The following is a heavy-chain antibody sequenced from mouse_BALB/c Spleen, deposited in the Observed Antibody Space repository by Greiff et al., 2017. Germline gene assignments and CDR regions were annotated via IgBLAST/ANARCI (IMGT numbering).Heavy chain of an antibody. V-gene: IGHV1S56*01. CDR2: IYPGNVNT. CDR1: GYTFTSYY. CDR3: AREKAYGYDGWFAY. D-gene: IGHD2-2*01. Sequence: QVQLKQSGPELVKPGASVRISCTASGYTFTSYYIPWVKQRPGQGLEWIGWIYPGNVNTKYNEKFKGKATLTADKSSSTAYMQLSSLTSEDSAVYFCAREKAYGYDGWFAYWGQGTLVTVSA. J-gene: IGHJ3*01.